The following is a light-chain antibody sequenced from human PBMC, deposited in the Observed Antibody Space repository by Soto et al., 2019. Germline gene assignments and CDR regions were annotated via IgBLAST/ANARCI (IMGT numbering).Light chain of an antibody. V-gene: IGKV3-15*01. CDR3: QQYKNWPLT. CDR2: GAS. CDR1: QSVSSN. Sequence: EIVMTQSPATLSVSPGERATLSCRASQSVSSNFAWYQQKPGQAPRLLIYGASTRANGIPARFSGSGSGTEFTLTLRSLQSGDFGVYYCQQYKNWPLTFGGGTKVEIK. J-gene: IGKJ4*01.